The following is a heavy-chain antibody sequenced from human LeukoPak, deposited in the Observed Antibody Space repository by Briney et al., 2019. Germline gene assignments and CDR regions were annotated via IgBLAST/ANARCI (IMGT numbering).Heavy chain of an antibody. CDR3: ARARWYSSDY. CDR2: IKQDGSEK. V-gene: IGHV3-7*01. Sequence: PGGSLRLSCAASGFTFSSYEMNWVRQAPGKGLEWVANIKQDGSEKYYVDSVKGRFTVSRDNAKNTLYLQMNSLRAEDTAVYYCARARWYSSDYWGQGTLVTVSS. D-gene: IGHD5-24*01. J-gene: IGHJ4*02. CDR1: GFTFSSYE.